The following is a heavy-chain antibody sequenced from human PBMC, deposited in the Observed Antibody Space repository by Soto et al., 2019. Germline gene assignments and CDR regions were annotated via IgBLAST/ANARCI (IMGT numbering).Heavy chain of an antibody. CDR1: GHSMSINY. J-gene: IGHJ4*02. CDR3: ASYRGALYFDH. D-gene: IGHD4-4*01. Sequence: PSEALSVTCSFSGHSMSINYWSWIRQSPDKGLEWLGYVFYGGTDYNPSLEGRVSMSVETSKSQFSLKLTSVTAADTAVYYCASYRGALYFDHWGQGLLVTVSS. CDR2: VFYGGT. V-gene: IGHV4-59*01.